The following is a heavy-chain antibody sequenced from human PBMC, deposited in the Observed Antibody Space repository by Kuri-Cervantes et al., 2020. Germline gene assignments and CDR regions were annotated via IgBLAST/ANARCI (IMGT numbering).Heavy chain of an antibody. CDR3: ARAGRKITIFGVAESDY. V-gene: IGHV3-47*02. CDR1: GFAFSSYA. D-gene: IGHD3-3*01. J-gene: IGHJ4*02. CDR2: IGTGGDT. Sequence: GESLKISCAASGFAFSSYALHWVRRAPGKGLEWVSAIGTGGDTYYADSVMGRFTISRDNSKNTLYLQMNSLRAEDTAVYYCARAGRKITIFGVAESDYWGQGTLVTVSS.